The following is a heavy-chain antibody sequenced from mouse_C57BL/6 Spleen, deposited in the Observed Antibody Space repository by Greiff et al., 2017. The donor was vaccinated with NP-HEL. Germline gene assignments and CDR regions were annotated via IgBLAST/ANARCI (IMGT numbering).Heavy chain of an antibody. Sequence: QVQLQQPGAELVKPGASVTLSCKASGYTFTSYWMHWVKQRPGQGLEWIGMIHPNSGSTNYNEKFKSKATLTVDKSASTAYMQLISLTSEDSAVYYCARSGNDYYAMDYWGQGTSVTVSS. J-gene: IGHJ4*01. CDR1: GYTFTSYW. CDR3: ARSGNDYYAMDY. CDR2: IHPNSGST. V-gene: IGHV1-64*01. D-gene: IGHD1-3*01.